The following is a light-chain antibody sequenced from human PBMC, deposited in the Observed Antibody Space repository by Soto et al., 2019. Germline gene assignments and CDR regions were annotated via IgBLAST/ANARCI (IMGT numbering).Light chain of an antibody. Sequence: EIVLTQSPGTLSLSPGERATLSCRASQSISSSYLAWYQQKPGQAPRLLIYGASSRAAGIPDRISGRGSGTDFTLTLSRLEPQDFAVYYCQHYGSSPWPFGQGTKVEIQ. CDR3: QHYGSSPWP. V-gene: IGKV3-20*01. CDR2: GAS. J-gene: IGKJ1*01. CDR1: QSISSSY.